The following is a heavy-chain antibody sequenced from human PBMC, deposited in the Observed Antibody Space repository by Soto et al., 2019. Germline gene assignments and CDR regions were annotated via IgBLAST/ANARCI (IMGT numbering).Heavy chain of an antibody. D-gene: IGHD3-16*01. CDR1: GFSFSTFE. CDR3: VKGGWLDF. J-gene: IGHJ5*01. Sequence: LRLSCAASGFSFSTFEMSWVRQAPGRGLEWVSFISDDGSRTYYADAVKGRFTISRDNSKHTLYLQMNSLTAEDTAVYACVKGGWLDFWGQGTLVTAPQ. CDR2: ISDDGSRT. V-gene: IGHV3-23*01.